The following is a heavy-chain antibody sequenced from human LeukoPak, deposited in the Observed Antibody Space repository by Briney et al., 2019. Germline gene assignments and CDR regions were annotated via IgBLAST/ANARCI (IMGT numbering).Heavy chain of an antibody. Sequence: GGSLRLSCAASGFTFSSYWMSWVRQAPGKRLEWVANIKQDGSEKYYVDSVKGRFTISRDNAKNSLYLQMNSLRAEDTAVYYCARAGYCSSTSCYYYYYYMDVWGKGTTVTVSS. J-gene: IGHJ6*03. CDR3: ARAGYCSSTSCYYYYYYMDV. D-gene: IGHD2-2*01. CDR2: IKQDGSEK. V-gene: IGHV3-7*01. CDR1: GFTFSSYW.